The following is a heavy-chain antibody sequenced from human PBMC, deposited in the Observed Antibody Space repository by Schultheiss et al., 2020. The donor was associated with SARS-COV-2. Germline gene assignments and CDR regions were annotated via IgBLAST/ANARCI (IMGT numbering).Heavy chain of an antibody. Sequence: SETLSLTCSVSGGSINSYYWSWIRQPPGKGLEWIGYIYYSGSTNYNPSLKSRVTISVDTSKNQFSLKLSSVTAADTAVYYCARGFSSSWYAGMDVWGQGTTVTVSS. D-gene: IGHD6-13*01. J-gene: IGHJ6*02. V-gene: IGHV4-59*01. CDR3: ARGFSSSWYAGMDV. CDR1: GGSINSYY. CDR2: IYYSGST.